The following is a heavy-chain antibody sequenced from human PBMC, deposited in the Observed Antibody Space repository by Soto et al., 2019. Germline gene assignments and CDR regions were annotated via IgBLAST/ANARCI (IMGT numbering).Heavy chain of an antibody. CDR1: GFTFSSYN. Sequence: EVQLVESGGGLVQPGGSLRLSCAASGFTFSSYNMNWVRQAPGKGLEWVSYISSSSSTIYYADSVKGRFTISRDNAKNSLYLQMNSLRDEDTAVYYCAREDYDSSGYPKGHFDYRGQGTLVTVSS. V-gene: IGHV3-48*02. D-gene: IGHD3-22*01. CDR3: AREDYDSSGYPKGHFDY. CDR2: ISSSSSTI. J-gene: IGHJ4*02.